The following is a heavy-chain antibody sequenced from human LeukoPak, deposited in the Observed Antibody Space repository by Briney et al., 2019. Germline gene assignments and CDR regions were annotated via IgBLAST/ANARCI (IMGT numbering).Heavy chain of an antibody. CDR2: ISGSGGST. CDR1: GFTFSSYA. D-gene: IGHD6-19*01. Sequence: PGGSLRLSCAASGFTFSSYAMSWVRQAPGKGLEWVSAISGSGGSTYYADSVKGRFTISRDNSKNTLYLQMNSLRAEDTAVYYCAKSYSGWYSNYSDYWGQGTLVTVSS. V-gene: IGHV3-23*01. J-gene: IGHJ4*02. CDR3: AKSYSGWYSNYSDY.